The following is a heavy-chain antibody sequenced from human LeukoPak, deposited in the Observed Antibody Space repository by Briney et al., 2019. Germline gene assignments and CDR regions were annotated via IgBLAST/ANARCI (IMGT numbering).Heavy chain of an antibody. V-gene: IGHV1-69*04. CDR1: GGTFSSYT. Sequence: SVKVSCQASGGTFSSYTISWVRQAPGQGLEWMGRIIPTLGIGNYAQKFQGRVTITADKSTSTAYMELSSLRSEDTAVYYCARDRGDYYDSSGYYYVSYWGRGTLVTVSS. D-gene: IGHD3-22*01. CDR2: IIPTLGIG. CDR3: ARDRGDYYDSSGYYYVSY. J-gene: IGHJ4*02.